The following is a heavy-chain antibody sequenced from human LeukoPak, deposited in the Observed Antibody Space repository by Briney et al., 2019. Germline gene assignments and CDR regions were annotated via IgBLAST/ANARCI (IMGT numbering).Heavy chain of an antibody. CDR3: ARGASGYSYG. Sequence: GGSLRLSCAASGFTFSNYRMHWVRQAPGKGLVWVSRINSDGSTTSYADSAKGRFTISRDNAKNTLYLQMNSLRAEDTAVYYCARGASGYSYGWGQGTLVTVSS. D-gene: IGHD5-18*01. CDR2: INSDGSTT. J-gene: IGHJ4*02. CDR1: GFTFSNYR. V-gene: IGHV3-74*01.